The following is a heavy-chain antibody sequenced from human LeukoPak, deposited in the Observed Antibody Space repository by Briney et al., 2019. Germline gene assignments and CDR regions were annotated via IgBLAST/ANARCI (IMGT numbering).Heavy chain of an antibody. V-gene: IGHV3-33*01. CDR2: IWYDGQTK. J-gene: IGHJ4*02. CDR1: GFIFSNYG. Sequence: GGSLLLSCEASGFIFSNYGMHWVRPAPGKGLEWLALIWYDGQTKFYADSVKGRFTISRDNSGNTLFLHMTSLRVEDTAVYYCAREWGRIAVAGGPGYWGQGALVTVSS. CDR3: AREWGRIAVAGGPGY. D-gene: IGHD6-19*01.